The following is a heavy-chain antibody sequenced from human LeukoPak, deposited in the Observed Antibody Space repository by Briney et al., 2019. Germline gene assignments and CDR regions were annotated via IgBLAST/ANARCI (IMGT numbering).Heavy chain of an antibody. Sequence: GGSLRLSCAASGFIFSSYGMSWVRQAPGKGLEWVSAISGSGGSTYYADSVKGRFTISRDNSKNTLYLQMNSLRAEDTAVYYCAKRYFDWLAPNDAFDIWGQGTMVTVSS. CDR1: GFIFSSYG. CDR3: AKRYFDWLAPNDAFDI. CDR2: ISGSGGST. D-gene: IGHD3-9*01. J-gene: IGHJ3*02. V-gene: IGHV3-23*01.